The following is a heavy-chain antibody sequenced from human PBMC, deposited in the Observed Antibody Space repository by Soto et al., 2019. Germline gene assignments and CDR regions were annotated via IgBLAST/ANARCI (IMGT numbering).Heavy chain of an antibody. CDR1: GGSFSGYY. D-gene: IGHD5-18*01. V-gene: IGHV4-34*01. Sequence: QVQLQQWGAGLLKPSETLSLTCAVYGGSFSGYYWSWIRQPPGKGLEWIGEINHSGSTNYNPSLKSRVTISVDTSKNQFSLKLSSVTAADTAVYYCARGLGYSHGHSALDYWGQGTLVTVSS. CDR3: ARGLGYSHGHSALDY. J-gene: IGHJ4*02. CDR2: INHSGST.